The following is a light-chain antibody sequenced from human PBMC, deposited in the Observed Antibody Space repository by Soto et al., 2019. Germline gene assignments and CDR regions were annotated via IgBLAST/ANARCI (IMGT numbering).Light chain of an antibody. J-gene: IGKJ1*01. Sequence: DIQMTQSTSTLSASVGDRITITCRASQSISSWLAWFQQRPGEAPKLLIFAASGLESGVPSTFSGSGSGTEFTLTISSVQPDDFATYFCQHYDTFSWTFGHGTKVDIK. CDR3: QHYDTFSWT. CDR2: AAS. CDR1: QSISSW. V-gene: IGKV1-5*01.